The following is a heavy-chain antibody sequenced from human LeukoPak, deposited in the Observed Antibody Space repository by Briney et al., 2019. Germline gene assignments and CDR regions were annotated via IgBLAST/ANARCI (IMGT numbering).Heavy chain of an antibody. CDR3: ARDGYSSGWAFDP. CDR2: IYTIGST. Sequence: SQTLSLTCTDSGDSISSGSYYWSWNRQPAGGGLEWIGRIYTIGSTKYNPSLKSRVTISIAPSKNQFSLKLSSVTATDTAVYYCARDGYSSGWAFDPWGQGTLVTVSS. CDR1: GDSISSGSYY. D-gene: IGHD6-19*01. V-gene: IGHV4-61*02. J-gene: IGHJ5*02.